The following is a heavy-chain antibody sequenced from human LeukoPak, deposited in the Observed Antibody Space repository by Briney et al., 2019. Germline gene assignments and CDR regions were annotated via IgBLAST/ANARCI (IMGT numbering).Heavy chain of an antibody. Sequence: PGGSLRLSCAASGFTFSDYYMSWIRQAPGKGLEWVSYISSSGSTIYYADSVKGRFTISRDNAKNSLYLQMNSLRAEDTAVYYCARDIVVVPAATRDYFDYWGQGTLVTVSS. D-gene: IGHD2-2*01. CDR2: ISSSGSTI. CDR3: ARDIVVVPAATRDYFDY. CDR1: GFTFSDYY. J-gene: IGHJ4*02. V-gene: IGHV3-11*01.